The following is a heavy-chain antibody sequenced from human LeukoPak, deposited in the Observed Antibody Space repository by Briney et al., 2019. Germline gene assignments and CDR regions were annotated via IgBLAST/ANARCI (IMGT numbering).Heavy chain of an antibody. CDR1: GGSISSYY. CDR3: ARDRAYYYDSSGYYYGDAFDI. D-gene: IGHD3-22*01. J-gene: IGHJ3*02. CDR2: MYTSGST. Sequence: SETLSLTCTVSGGSISSYYWSWIRQPAGKGLEWIGRMYTSGSTNYNPSLKSRVTMSVDTSKNQFSLKLSSVTAADTAVYYCARDRAYYYDSSGYYYGDAFDIWGQGTMVTVSS. V-gene: IGHV4-4*07.